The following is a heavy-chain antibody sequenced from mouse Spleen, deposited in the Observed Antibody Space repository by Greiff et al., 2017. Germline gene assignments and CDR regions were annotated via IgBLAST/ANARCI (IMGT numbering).Heavy chain of an antibody. J-gene: IGHJ3*01. CDR2: IDPANGNT. Sequence: EVQLQQSVAELVRPGASVKLSCTASGFNIKNTYMHWVKQRPEQGLEWIGRIDPANGNTKYAPKFQGKATITADTSSNTAYLQLSSLTSEDTAIYYCARDDYYGSSSAWFAYWGQGTLVTVSA. CDR3: ARDDYYGSSSAWFAY. V-gene: IGHV14-3*01. D-gene: IGHD1-1*01. CDR1: GFNIKNTY.